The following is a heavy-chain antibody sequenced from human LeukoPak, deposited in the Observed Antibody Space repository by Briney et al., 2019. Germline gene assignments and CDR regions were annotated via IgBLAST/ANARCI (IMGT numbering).Heavy chain of an antibody. J-gene: IGHJ6*03. CDR3: AKDASGPTNYYYYMDV. CDR1: GFTFSSYA. CDR2: ISGSGGST. Sequence: GGSLRLSCAASGFTFSSYAMSWVRQAPGKGLEWVSAISGSGGSTYYADSVKGRFTISRDNSKNTLYLQMNSLRAEDTAVYYCAKDASGPTNYYYYMDVWGKGTTVTVSS. D-gene: IGHD1-1*01. V-gene: IGHV3-23*01.